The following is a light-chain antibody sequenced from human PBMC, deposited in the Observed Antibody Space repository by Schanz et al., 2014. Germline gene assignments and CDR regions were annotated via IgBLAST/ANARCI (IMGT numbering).Light chain of an antibody. CDR1: QSVSSSY. J-gene: IGKJ1*01. Sequence: EIVLTQSPGTLSLSPGERATLSCRASQSVSSSYLAWYQQKPGQAPRLLIYSASTRATGIPARFSGSGSGTDFTLTISSLQSEDFAIYYCQQYGSSPPTFGQGTKVEIK. CDR2: SAS. CDR3: QQYGSSPPT. V-gene: IGKV3-20*01.